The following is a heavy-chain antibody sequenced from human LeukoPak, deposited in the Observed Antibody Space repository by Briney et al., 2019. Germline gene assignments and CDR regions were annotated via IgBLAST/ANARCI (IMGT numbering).Heavy chain of an antibody. J-gene: IGHJ3*02. D-gene: IGHD3-3*01. CDR3: RVSDDAFDI. V-gene: IGHV3-30*03. CDR2: ISYDGSKK. Sequence: GGSLRLSCAASGFTFSSYGMHWVRQAPGKGLEWVAVISYDGSKKYYADSVKGRFTISRDNSKNTLYLHMTSLRAEDTTVYYCRVSDDAFDIWGQGTMVTVS. CDR1: GFTFSSYG.